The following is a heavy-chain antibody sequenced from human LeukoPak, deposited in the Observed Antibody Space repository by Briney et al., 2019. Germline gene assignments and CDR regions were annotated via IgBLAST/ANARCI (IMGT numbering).Heavy chain of an antibody. CDR1: GGTFSSYA. CDR3: ARDFRLWHNWPYYYYDMDV. V-gene: IGHV1-69*13. CDR2: IIPILGTA. Sequence: SVKVSCKASGGTFSSYAISWVRQAPGQGLEWMGGIIPILGTANYAQKFQGRVTITADESTSTAYMELSSLRSEDTAVYYCARDFRLWHNWPYYYYDMDVWGQGTTVTVSS. D-gene: IGHD5-18*01. J-gene: IGHJ6*02.